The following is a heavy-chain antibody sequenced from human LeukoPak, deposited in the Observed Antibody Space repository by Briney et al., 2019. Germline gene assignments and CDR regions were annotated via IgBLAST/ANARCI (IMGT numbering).Heavy chain of an antibody. Sequence: SETLSLTCTVSGGSISSYYWSWIRQPPGKGLEWIGYIYCSGSTNYNPSLKSRVTISVDTSKNQFSLKLSSVTAADTAVYYCARDGVGKGYFDYWGQGTLVTVSS. CDR1: GGSISSYY. CDR2: IYCSGST. V-gene: IGHV4-59*01. CDR3: ARDGVGKGYFDY. J-gene: IGHJ4*02.